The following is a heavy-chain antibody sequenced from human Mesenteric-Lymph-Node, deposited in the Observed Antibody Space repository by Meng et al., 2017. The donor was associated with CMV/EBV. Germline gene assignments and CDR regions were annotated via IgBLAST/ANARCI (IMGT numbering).Heavy chain of an antibody. J-gene: IGHJ4*02. CDR3: ARDPGFGMTGDRIDY. Sequence: GGSLRLSCAASGFTFSSYWMSWVRQAPGKGLEWVANIKQDGSEKYYVDSVKGRFTISRDNSKNTLYLQMNSLRAEDTAVYYCARDPGFGMTGDRIDYWGQGTLVTVSS. D-gene: IGHD1-20*01. V-gene: IGHV3-7*01. CDR1: GFTFSSYW. CDR2: IKQDGSEK.